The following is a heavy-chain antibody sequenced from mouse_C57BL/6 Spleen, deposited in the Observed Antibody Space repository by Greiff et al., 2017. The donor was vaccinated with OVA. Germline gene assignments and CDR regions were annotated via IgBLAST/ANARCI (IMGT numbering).Heavy chain of an antibody. V-gene: IGHV1-9*01. J-gene: IGHJ3*01. Sequence: QVQLQQSGAELMKPWASVSLSCKATGYTFTGYWIEWVKQRPGHGLEWIGEILPGSGSTNYNQKFKGKATLTVDTSSSTAYMQLSSLTSEDAAVYYCAREGLLAYWGQGTLVTVSA. CDR3: AREGLLAY. CDR2: ILPGSGST. D-gene: IGHD2-3*01. CDR1: GYTFTGYW.